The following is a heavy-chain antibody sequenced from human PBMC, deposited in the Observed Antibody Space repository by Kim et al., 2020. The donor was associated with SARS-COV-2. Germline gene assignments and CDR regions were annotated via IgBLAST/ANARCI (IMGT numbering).Heavy chain of an antibody. CDR2: QDGSEK. V-gene: IGHV3-7*03. CDR3: ASDSGG. Sequence: QDGSEKYYVDSVKGRFTISRDNAKNSLYLQMNSLRAEDTAVYYCASDSGGWGQGTLVTVSS. J-gene: IGHJ4*02.